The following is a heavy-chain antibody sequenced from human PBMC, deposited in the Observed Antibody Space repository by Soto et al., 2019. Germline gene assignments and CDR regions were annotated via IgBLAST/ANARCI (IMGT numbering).Heavy chain of an antibody. D-gene: IGHD6-13*01. J-gene: IGHJ5*02. Sequence: PSETLSLTCTVSGGSISSYYWSWTRQPPGKGLEWIGYIYYSGSTNYNHTLKSRVTISVDTSKNQFSLKLSPVTVADTAVYYCARGCGAAAGWFDPWGQGTLVTVSS. CDR1: GGSISSYY. CDR2: IYYSGST. CDR3: ARGCGAAAGWFDP. V-gene: IGHV4-59*01.